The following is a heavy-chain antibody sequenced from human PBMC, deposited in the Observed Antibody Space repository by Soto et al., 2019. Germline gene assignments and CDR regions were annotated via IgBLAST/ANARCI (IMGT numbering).Heavy chain of an antibody. CDR3: ARALGRTYYDSSGYFHLDY. V-gene: IGHV3-53*01. CDR2: IYSGGST. D-gene: IGHD3-22*01. J-gene: IGHJ4*02. Sequence: GGSLRLSCAASGFTVSSNYMIWVRQAPGKGLEWVSVIYSGGSTYYADSVKGRFTISRDNSKNTQYLQMNSLRAEDTAAYYCARALGRTYYDSSGYFHLDYWGQGTLVTVSS. CDR1: GFTVSSNY.